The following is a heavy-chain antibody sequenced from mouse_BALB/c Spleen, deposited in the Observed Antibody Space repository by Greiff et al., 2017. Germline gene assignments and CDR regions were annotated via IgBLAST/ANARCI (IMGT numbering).Heavy chain of an antibody. CDR3: ARCDGYYFDD. CDR2: IYPGDGDT. V-gene: IGHV1-80*01. CDR1: GYAFSSYW. J-gene: IGHJ2*01. Sequence: QVQLQQSGAELVRPGSSVTISCKASGYAFSSYWMNWVKQRPGQGLEWIGQIYPGDGDTNYNGKFKGKATLTADKSSSTAYMQLSSLTSEDSAVYICARCDGYYFDDWGQGTTLTVSA. D-gene: IGHD2-3*01.